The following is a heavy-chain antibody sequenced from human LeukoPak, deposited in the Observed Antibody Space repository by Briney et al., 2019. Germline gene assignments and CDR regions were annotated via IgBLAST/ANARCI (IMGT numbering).Heavy chain of an antibody. CDR1: GFTFSIYG. CDR2: IGYDGNNK. J-gene: IGHJ4*02. Sequence: PGGSLRLSCAASGFTFSIYGMHWVRQAPGKGLEWVAFIGYDGNNKYYADSVKGRFTISRDNSKNTLYLQMNSLRAEDTAVYYCAKDRQLLWFGECDYWGQGTLVTVSS. D-gene: IGHD3-10*01. V-gene: IGHV3-30*02. CDR3: AKDRQLLWFGECDY.